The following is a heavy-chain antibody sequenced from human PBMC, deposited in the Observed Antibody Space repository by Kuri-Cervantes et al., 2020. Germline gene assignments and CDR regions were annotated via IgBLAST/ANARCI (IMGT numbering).Heavy chain of an antibody. V-gene: IGHV3-48*02. CDR1: GFTFSSYI. CDR2: ISSSSSTK. CDR3: ARVTRRYNWNDLSRDYYYMDV. D-gene: IGHD1-1*01. Sequence: GESLKISCAASGFTFSSYIMNWVRQAPGKGPEWVSYISSSSSTKYYVDSVKGRITISRDNAKNSLSLQMNGLRDEDTAVYYCARVTRRYNWNDLSRDYYYMDVWGKGTTVTVSS. J-gene: IGHJ6*03.